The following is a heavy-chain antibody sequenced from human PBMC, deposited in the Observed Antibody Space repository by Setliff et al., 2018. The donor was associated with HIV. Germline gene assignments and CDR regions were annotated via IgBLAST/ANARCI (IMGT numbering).Heavy chain of an antibody. CDR3: ARRRPPPSGSYSKYYMDV. Sequence: PSETLSLTCTVSGGSISTYYWNWIRQPPGKGLEWIGYISYSGTTNYNPSLKSRVTISVDTSKNQFPLKVSSVTAADTAVYYCARRRPPPSGSYSKYYMDVWGKGTTVTVSS. V-gene: IGHV4-59*08. CDR1: GGSISTYY. D-gene: IGHD1-26*01. J-gene: IGHJ6*03. CDR2: ISYSGTT.